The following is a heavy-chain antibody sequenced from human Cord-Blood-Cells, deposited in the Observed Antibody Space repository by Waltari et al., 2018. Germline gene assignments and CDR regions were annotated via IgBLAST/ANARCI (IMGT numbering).Heavy chain of an antibody. Sequence: QVQLVQSGAEVKKPGASVKVSCKASGYTFTSYGISWVRQAPGKGLEWMGWISAYNGNTNYAQKLQGKVTMTTDTSTSTAYMELRSLRSDDTAVYYCARDGRYYYGSGSYYYFDYWGQGTLVTVSS. D-gene: IGHD3-10*01. CDR3: ARDGRYYYGSGSYYYFDY. V-gene: IGHV1-18*01. J-gene: IGHJ4*02. CDR1: GYTFTSYG. CDR2: ISAYNGNT.